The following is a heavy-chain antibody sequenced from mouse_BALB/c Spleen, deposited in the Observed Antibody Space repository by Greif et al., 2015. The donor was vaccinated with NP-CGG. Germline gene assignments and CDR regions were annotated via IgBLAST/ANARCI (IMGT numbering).Heavy chain of an antibody. Sequence: EVQLQQSGAELVKPGASVKLSCTASGFNIKDTCMPWVKQRPEQGLEWIGRIDPANGNTKYDPKFQGKATITADTSSNTAYLQLSSLTSEDTAVYYCATYYYGSSGFAYWGQGTLVTVSA. CDR3: ATYYYGSSGFAY. CDR1: GFNIKDTC. V-gene: IGHV14-3*02. D-gene: IGHD1-1*01. CDR2: IDPANGNT. J-gene: IGHJ3*01.